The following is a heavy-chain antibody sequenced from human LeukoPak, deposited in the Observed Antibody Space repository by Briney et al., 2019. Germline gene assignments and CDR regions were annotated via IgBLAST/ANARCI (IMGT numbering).Heavy chain of an antibody. CDR2: IYYSGST. CDR3: ARDDYYDSSEAFDI. V-gene: IGHV4-59*01. J-gene: IGHJ3*02. Sequence: PSETLSLTCTVSGGSISSYYWSWIRQPPGKGLEWIGYIYYSGSTNYNPSLKSRVTISVDTSKNQFSLKLSSVTAADTAVYYCARDDYYDSSEAFDIWGQGTMVTVSS. D-gene: IGHD3-22*01. CDR1: GGSISSYY.